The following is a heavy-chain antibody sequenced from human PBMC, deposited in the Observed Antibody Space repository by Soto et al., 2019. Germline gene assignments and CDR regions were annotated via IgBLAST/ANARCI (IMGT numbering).Heavy chain of an antibody. Sequence: QVQLQESGPGLVKPSETLSLTCTVSGGSISSYYWSWIRQPPGKGLEWIGYIYYSGSTNYNPSLKSRVTISVDTSKNRFSLKLSSVTAADTAVYYCARRYGPGFDYWGRGTLVTVSS. CDR1: GGSISSYY. D-gene: IGHD4-17*01. CDR2: IYYSGST. V-gene: IGHV4-59*08. J-gene: IGHJ4*02. CDR3: ARRYGPGFDY.